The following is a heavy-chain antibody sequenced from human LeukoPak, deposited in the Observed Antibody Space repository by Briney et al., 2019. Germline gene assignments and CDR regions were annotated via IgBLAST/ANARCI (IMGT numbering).Heavy chain of an antibody. Sequence: GGSLRLSCAASGFTLSDYYMSWIRQAPGKGLEWVSYISSSGSTIYYADSVKGRFTISRDNAKNSLYLQMNSLRAEDTAVYYCARVVPAGVYYYGMDVWGQGTTVTVSS. V-gene: IGHV3-11*01. CDR3: ARVVPAGVYYYGMDV. J-gene: IGHJ6*02. CDR2: ISSSGSTI. CDR1: GFTLSDYY. D-gene: IGHD2-2*01.